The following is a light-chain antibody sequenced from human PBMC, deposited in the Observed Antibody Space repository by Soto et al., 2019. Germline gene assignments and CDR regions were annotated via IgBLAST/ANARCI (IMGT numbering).Light chain of an antibody. CDR3: QQYGRSPTT. Sequence: EIVLTQFPGTLSLSPGERATLSCRASLSVGSSLAWYQQKPGQAPRLLIYGASARATGVPARFSGSGSGTDFTLTISRLEPEDFAVYFCQQYGRSPTTFGQGTKVDIK. J-gene: IGKJ1*01. V-gene: IGKV3-20*01. CDR1: LSVGSS. CDR2: GAS.